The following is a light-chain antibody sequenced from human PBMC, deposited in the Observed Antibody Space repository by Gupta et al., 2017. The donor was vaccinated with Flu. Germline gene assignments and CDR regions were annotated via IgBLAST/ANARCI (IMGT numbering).Light chain of an antibody. CDR1: SCSIGSDY. V-gene: IGLV6-57*01. CDR3: QAHDGNTRV. J-gene: IGLJ3*02. CDR2: DDR. Sequence: FMLTQPHSVSQSPGKTLTISCTRSSCSIGSDYVVWFQKRPGSSPTTLIYDDRQRPSGVPDRFSGSIDRSSNSASLTIPGLKAEDDADYDGQAHDGNTRVLGGGTKLTVL.